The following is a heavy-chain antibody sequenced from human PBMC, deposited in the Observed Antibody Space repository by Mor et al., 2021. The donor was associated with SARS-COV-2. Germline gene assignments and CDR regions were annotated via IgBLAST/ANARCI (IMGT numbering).Heavy chain of an antibody. J-gene: IGHJ6*02. CDR2: IIPILGIA. D-gene: IGHD2-2*01. CDR3: ARAPVVPAALPGQLYYYYYGMDV. V-gene: IGHV1-69*04. Sequence: GRIIPILGIANYAQKFQGRVTITADKSTSTAYMELSSLRSEDTAVYYCARAPVVPAALPGQLYYYYYGMDVWGQGTTVTVS.